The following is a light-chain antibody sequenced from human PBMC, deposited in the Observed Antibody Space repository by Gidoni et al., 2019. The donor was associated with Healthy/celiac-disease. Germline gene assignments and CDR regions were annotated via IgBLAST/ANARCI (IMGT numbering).Light chain of an antibody. CDR1: SPNIGADYD. V-gene: IGLV1-40*01. CDR3: QSYDSSLSAVV. CDR2: GNS. J-gene: IGLJ2*01. Sequence: QSVLTPPPSVSGAPGQRVTISCTGSSPNIGADYDVHWYQQLPGTAPKPLIYGNSNRPSGVPDRFSGSKSGTSASLAITGLQAEDEADYYCQSYDSSLSAVVFGGGTKLTVL.